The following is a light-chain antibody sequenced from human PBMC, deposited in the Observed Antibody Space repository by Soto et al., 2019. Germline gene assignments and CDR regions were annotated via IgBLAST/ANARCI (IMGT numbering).Light chain of an antibody. V-gene: IGKV1-33*01. CDR3: QQFDNLPLT. CDR2: DAS. Sequence: DIQMTQSPSTLSGSVGDRVTITCQASQDISNYLNWYQQKPEKAPKLLIYDASTLETGVPSRFSGSGSGTDFTFTITSLQPEDIATYFCQQFDNLPLTFGGGTKVDIK. CDR1: QDISNY. J-gene: IGKJ4*01.